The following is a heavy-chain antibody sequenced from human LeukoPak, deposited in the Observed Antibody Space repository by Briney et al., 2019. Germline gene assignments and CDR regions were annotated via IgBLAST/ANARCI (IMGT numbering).Heavy chain of an antibody. CDR2: INPNSGGT. Sequence: ASVKVSCKAFGYTFTGYYMHWVRQAPGQGLEWMGWINPNSGGTNYAQKFQGRVTMTRDTSISTAYMELSRLRSDDTAVYYCSVVVAANYYYYYYMDVWGKGTTVTISS. CDR1: GYTFTGYY. CDR3: SVVVAANYYYYYYMDV. V-gene: IGHV1-2*02. J-gene: IGHJ6*03. D-gene: IGHD2-15*01.